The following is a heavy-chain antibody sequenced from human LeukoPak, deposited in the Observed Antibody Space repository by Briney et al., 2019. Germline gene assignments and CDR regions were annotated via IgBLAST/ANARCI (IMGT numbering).Heavy chain of an antibody. V-gene: IGHV3-21*01. J-gene: IGHJ6*02. CDR2: ISSSSSYI. CDR3: ARGNARLEWLPDYYYYGMDV. D-gene: IGHD3-3*01. CDR1: EFTFSSYS. Sequence: GGSLGLSCAASEFTFSSYSMNWVRQAPGKGLEWVSSISSSSSYIYYADSVKGRFTISRDNAKNSLYLQMNSLRAEDTAVYYCARGNARLEWLPDYYYYGMDVWGQGTTVTVSS.